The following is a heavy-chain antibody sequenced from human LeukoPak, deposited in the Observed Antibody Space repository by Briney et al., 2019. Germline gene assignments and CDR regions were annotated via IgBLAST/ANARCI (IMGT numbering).Heavy chain of an antibody. Sequence: ASVKVSCKASGYTFTGYYMHWVRQAPGQGLEWMGIINPSGGSTTYAQKFQGRVTMTRDMSTSTVYLELSSLRSEDTAVYYCARDPVVVTAAYYYYGMVVWGQGTTVTVSS. V-gene: IGHV1-46*01. D-gene: IGHD2-21*02. J-gene: IGHJ6*02. CDR1: GYTFTGYY. CDR2: INPSGGST. CDR3: ARDPVVVTAAYYYYGMVV.